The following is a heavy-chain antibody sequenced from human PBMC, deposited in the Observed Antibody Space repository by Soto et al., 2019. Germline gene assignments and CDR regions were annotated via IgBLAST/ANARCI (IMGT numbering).Heavy chain of an antibody. V-gene: IGHV3-7*01. J-gene: IGHJ4*02. Sequence: GGSLRLSCTASGFTFSNFWMSWVRQAPGKGLEWVANIKQDGSEIYYVDSVEGRFTISRDNAKNSLYLQMNSLRAEDTAIYYCATDGFCGSGPFDYWGQGTLVTVSS. CDR3: ATDGFCGSGPFDY. CDR1: GFTFSNFW. CDR2: IKQDGSEI. D-gene: IGHD3-10*01.